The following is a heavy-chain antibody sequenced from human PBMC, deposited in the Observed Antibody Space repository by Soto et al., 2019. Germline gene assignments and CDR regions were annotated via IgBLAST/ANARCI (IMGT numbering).Heavy chain of an antibody. Sequence: QVQLVESGGGVVQPGRSLRLSCAASGFIFSSYGMHWVRQAPGKGLEWVAVISYDGSNKYYADSVKGRFTISRDNSNNTLYLQMNSLRAEDTAVYYCAKEVWSGPMDVWGQGTTVTVSS. CDR3: AKEVWSGPMDV. D-gene: IGHD3-3*01. CDR2: ISYDGSNK. J-gene: IGHJ6*02. V-gene: IGHV3-30*18. CDR1: GFIFSSYG.